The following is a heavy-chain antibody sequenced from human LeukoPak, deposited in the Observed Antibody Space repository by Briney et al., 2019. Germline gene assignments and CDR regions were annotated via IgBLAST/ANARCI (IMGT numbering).Heavy chain of an antibody. D-gene: IGHD6-6*01. V-gene: IGHV3-21*01. CDR2: ISSSSSYI. CDR3: ARSIAAPDRRFNP. J-gene: IGHJ5*02. CDR1: GFTFSSYS. Sequence: GGSLRLSCAASGFTFSSYSMNWVRQAPGKGLEWVSSISSSSSYIYYADSVKGRFTISRDNAKNSLYPQMNSLRAEDTAVYYCARSIAAPDRRFNPWGQGTLVTVSS.